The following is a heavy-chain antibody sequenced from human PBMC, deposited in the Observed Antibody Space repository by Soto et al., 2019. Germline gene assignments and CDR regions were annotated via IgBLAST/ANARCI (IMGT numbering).Heavy chain of an antibody. Sequence: QVQLVQSGTEVKKPGSSVKVSCKVSGGTFISYTITWVRQAPGQGLEWMGRIIPIVDIANYAQKFQGRVTITADKSPSTAYMELSSLRSEDTAVYYCASSSAVTTVNWLDPWGQGTQVTVSS. CDR2: IIPIVDIA. CDR3: ASSSAVTTVNWLDP. CDR1: GGTFISYT. V-gene: IGHV1-69*02. D-gene: IGHD4-17*01. J-gene: IGHJ5*02.